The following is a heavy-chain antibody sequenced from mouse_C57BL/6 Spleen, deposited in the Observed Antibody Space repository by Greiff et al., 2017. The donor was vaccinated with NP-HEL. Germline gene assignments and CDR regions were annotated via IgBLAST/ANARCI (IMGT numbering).Heavy chain of an antibody. Sequence: QVQLQQSGAELVRPGTSVKLSCKASGYTFTSYWMHWVKQRPGQGLEWIGVIDPSDSYTNYNQKFKGKATLTVDTSSSTAYMQLSSLTSEDSAVYYCARWDGYYRDYFDYWGQGTTLTVSS. J-gene: IGHJ2*01. CDR1: GYTFTSYW. V-gene: IGHV1-59*01. CDR3: ARWDGYYRDYFDY. D-gene: IGHD2-3*01. CDR2: IDPSDSYT.